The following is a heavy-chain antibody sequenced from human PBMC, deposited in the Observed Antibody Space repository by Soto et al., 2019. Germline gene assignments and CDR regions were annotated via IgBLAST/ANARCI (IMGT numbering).Heavy chain of an antibody. CDR3: ASGHCFTSSCSYLDL. J-gene: IGHJ2*01. D-gene: IGHD2-2*01. CDR1: GGSISSGGSY. Sequence: QVQLQESGPGLVKPSQTLSLTCTVSGGSISSGGSYWGWIRQSPGKGLEWIGYIYYSGTTYYNPSLTSRVSISLDTSKNQFSLKLSSVTAADTAIYHCASGHCFTSSCSYLDLWGRGTLVTVSS. V-gene: IGHV4-31*03. CDR2: IYYSGTT.